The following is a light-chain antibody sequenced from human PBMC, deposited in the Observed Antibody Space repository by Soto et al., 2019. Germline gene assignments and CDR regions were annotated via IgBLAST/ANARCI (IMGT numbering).Light chain of an antibody. CDR3: QQYNNWPRT. CDR1: QTMTRA. V-gene: IGKV3-15*01. CDR2: GAS. J-gene: IGKJ1*01. Sequence: EIVLMQSPGTLSLSPGERATLSCRASQTMTRAYVAWYQQKPGQAPRLLIYGASTRATGIPARFSGSGSGTEFTLTISSLQSEDFAVYYCQQYNNWPRTFGQGTKVDIK.